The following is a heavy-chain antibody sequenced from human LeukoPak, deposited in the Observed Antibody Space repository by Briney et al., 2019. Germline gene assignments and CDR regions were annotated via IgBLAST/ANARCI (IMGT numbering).Heavy chain of an antibody. D-gene: IGHD3-9*01. Sequence: SETLSLTCTVSGGSISSYYWSWIRQPPGKGLEWIGYIYYSGSTNYNPSLKSRVTISVDTSKNQFSLKLSSVTAADTAVYYCARLGSYYDILTGQEYYFDYWGQGTLVTVSS. CDR1: GGSISSYY. V-gene: IGHV4-59*08. CDR3: ARLGSYYDILTGQEYYFDY. J-gene: IGHJ4*02. CDR2: IYYSGST.